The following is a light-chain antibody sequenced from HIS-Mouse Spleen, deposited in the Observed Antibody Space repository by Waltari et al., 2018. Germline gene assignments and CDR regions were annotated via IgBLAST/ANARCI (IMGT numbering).Light chain of an antibody. J-gene: IGLJ2*01. CDR1: SSNVACCNY. CDR3: SSYTSSSFNVV. Sequence: QSALTQPASLSGSPGQSSTISCTGTSSNVACCNYVSWYQQHPGNTPKLLIYDVSNRPSGVSNRFSGSKSGNTASLTISGLQAEDEADYYCSSYTSSSFNVVFGGGTKLTVL. CDR2: DVS. V-gene: IGLV2-14*03.